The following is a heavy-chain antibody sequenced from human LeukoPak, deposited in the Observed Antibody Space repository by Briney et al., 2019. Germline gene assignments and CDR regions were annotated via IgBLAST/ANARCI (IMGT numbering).Heavy chain of an antibody. CDR3: ARSGGYCAGTTCHVKYFDL. CDR2: VYYSGST. J-gene: IGHJ2*01. D-gene: IGHD2-8*02. V-gene: IGHV4-39*01. Sequence: SETLSLTCNVSGGSISTSSDYWGWVRQPPGKGLEWIGSVYYSGSTYYNPSLGSRATISVDTSKNQFSLKLSSVTASDTALYYCARSGGYCAGTTCHVKYFDLWGRGTLVTVSS. CDR1: GGSISTSSDY.